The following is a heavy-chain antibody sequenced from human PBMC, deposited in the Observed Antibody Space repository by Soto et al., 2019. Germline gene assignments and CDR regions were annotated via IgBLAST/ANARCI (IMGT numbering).Heavy chain of an antibody. CDR1: GFTFSSYG. CDR2: IWYDGSNK. Sequence: PGGSLRLSCAASGFTFSSYGMHRVRQAPGKGLEWVAVIWYDGSNKYYADSVKGRFTISRDNSKNTLYLQMNSLRAEDTAVYYCARDQLRFLEWLSYMDVWGQGTTVTVSS. J-gene: IGHJ6*02. D-gene: IGHD3-3*01. CDR3: ARDQLRFLEWLSYMDV. V-gene: IGHV3-33*01.